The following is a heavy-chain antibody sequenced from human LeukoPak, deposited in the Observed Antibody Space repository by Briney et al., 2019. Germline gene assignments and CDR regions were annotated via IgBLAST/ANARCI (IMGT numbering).Heavy chain of an antibody. CDR3: ARDVGYCSGGSCYTYYFDY. J-gene: IGHJ4*02. CDR1: GFNFSTYS. V-gene: IGHV3-48*01. CDR2: ISSTSDPI. D-gene: IGHD2-15*01. Sequence: GGSLRLSCAASGFNFSTYSMNWVRQAPGKGLEWLSYISSTSDPIYYADSVKGRFTIFRDNTKNSLYLQMDSLRAEDTAVYYCARDVGYCSGGSCYTYYFDYWGQGTLVTVSS.